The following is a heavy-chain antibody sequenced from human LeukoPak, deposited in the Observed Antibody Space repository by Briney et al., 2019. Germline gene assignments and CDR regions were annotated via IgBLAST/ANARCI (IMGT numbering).Heavy chain of an antibody. V-gene: IGHV3-21*01. Sequence: GGSLRLSCAAFGFNFRNYGMNWVRQAPGKGLEWVSSISSSSSYIYYADSVKGRFTISRDNAQNSLYLQMNSLRAEDTAVYYCAKVVVPAASPLNWFDPWGQGTLVTVSS. CDR2: ISSSSSYI. CDR3: AKVVVPAASPLNWFDP. D-gene: IGHD2-2*01. CDR1: GFNFRNYG. J-gene: IGHJ5*02.